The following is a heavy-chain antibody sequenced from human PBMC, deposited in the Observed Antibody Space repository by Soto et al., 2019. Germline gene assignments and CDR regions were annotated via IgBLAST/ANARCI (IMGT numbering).Heavy chain of an antibody. CDR1: GGTFRSYA. D-gene: IGHD5-18*01. CDR3: AREANNRGYSYGYDY. J-gene: IGHJ4*02. V-gene: IGHV1-69*13. Sequence: GASVKVSCKASGGTFRSYAISWVRQAPGQGLEWMGGIIPIFGTANYAQKFQGRVTITADESTSTAYMELSSLRSEDTAVYYCAREANNRGYSYGYDYWGQGTLVTVSS. CDR2: IIPIFGTA.